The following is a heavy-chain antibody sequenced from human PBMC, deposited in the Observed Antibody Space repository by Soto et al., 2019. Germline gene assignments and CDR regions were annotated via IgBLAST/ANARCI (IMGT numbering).Heavy chain of an antibody. J-gene: IGHJ6*02. Sequence: GASVKVSCKASGGTFSSYAISWVRQAPGQGLEWMGGIIPIFGTANYAQKFQGRVTITADESTSTAYMELSSLRSEDTAVYYCAIYQKPYYYYGMDVWGQGTTVTVSS. CDR2: IIPIFGTA. V-gene: IGHV1-69*13. CDR3: AIYQKPYYYYGMDV. CDR1: GGTFSSYA.